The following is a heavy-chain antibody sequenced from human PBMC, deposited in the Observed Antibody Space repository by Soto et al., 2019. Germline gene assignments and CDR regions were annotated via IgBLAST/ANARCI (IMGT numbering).Heavy chain of an antibody. D-gene: IGHD4-17*01. CDR3: ARESVGDYFLGLDY. Sequence: SETLSLTCTVSGGSISSYYWSWIRQPPGKGLEWIGYIYYSGSTNYNPSLKSRVTISVDTSKNQFSLKLSSVTAADTAVYYCARESVGDYFLGLDYWGQGTLVTVSS. V-gene: IGHV4-59*01. CDR1: GGSISSYY. CDR2: IYYSGST. J-gene: IGHJ4*02.